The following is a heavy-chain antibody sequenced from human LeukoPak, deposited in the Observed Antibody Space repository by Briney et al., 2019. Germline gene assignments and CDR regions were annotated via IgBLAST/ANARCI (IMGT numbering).Heavy chain of an antibody. V-gene: IGHV3-23*01. CDR1: GFTFSSYA. J-gene: IGHJ4*02. D-gene: IGHD3-10*01. Sequence: AGGSLRLPCAASGFTFSSYAMSWVRQAPGKGLEWVSAISGSGGSTYYADSVKGRFTISRDNSKNTLYLQMNSLRAEDTAVYYCAKGRYGSGKRPNFDYWGQGTLVTVSS. CDR2: ISGSGGST. CDR3: AKGRYGSGKRPNFDY.